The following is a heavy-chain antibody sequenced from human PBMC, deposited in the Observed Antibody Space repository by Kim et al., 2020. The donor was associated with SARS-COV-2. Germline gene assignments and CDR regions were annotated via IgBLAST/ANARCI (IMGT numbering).Heavy chain of an antibody. D-gene: IGHD3-3*01. CDR3: ARRGFLEWLTCDN. J-gene: IGHJ4*02. V-gene: IGHV4-39*02. CDR1: GDSVRISSYY. CDR2: IYYNGKT. Sequence: SETLSLTCNVSGDSVRISSYYWGWIRQAPGKGLEWIGSIYYNGKTYYNPSLKSRVTISIDTSKNHFSLKLRSVTAADTAFYYCARRGFLEWLTCDNWGQGTLVTVSS.